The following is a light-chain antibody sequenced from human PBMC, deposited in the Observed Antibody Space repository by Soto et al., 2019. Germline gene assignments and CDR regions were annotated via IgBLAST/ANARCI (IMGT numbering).Light chain of an antibody. CDR2: GAS. J-gene: IGKJ3*01. V-gene: IGKV3-20*01. CDR1: QRVSSSY. Sequence: EIVLTQSPGTLSLSPGERATLSCRASQRVSSSYLAWYQQKPGQAPRLLIYGASSRATGIPGRFSGSGSGTDFTLTISRLEPEDFAVYYCQQYGSSPLTFGPGTKVDIK. CDR3: QQYGSSPLT.